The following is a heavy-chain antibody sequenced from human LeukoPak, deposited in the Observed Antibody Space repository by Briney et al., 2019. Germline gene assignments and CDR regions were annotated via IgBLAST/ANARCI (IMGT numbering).Heavy chain of an antibody. D-gene: IGHD4-17*01. V-gene: IGHV3-23*01. CDR1: GFAFSNTG. CDR2: SSPTGEGT. J-gene: IGHJ4*02. Sequence: GGSLRLSCAASGFAFSNTGMTWVRQAPGRGLEWVSTSSPTGEGTHYADSVKGRFTISRDNSKNTLSLEMNSLRADDTATYYCARDAGGAWPFDYWGQGTRVIVSS. CDR3: ARDAGGAWPFDY.